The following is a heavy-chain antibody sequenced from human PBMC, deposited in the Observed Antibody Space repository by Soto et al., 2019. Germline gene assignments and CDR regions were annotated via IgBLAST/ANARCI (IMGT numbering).Heavy chain of an antibody. CDR2: IFDSGST. V-gene: IGHV4-30-4*01. CDR1: GGSISGGVHS. Sequence: QVQLQESGPGLMKPSETLSLTCTVSGGSISGGVHSWSWIRQPPGKGLEWIGHIFDSGSTYYNPSLKGRLTISVDTSKNQFSLRLSSVTAADTAVYYCAREIMPLTNDWYFDLWGRGTLVTVSS. D-gene: IGHD2-8*01. J-gene: IGHJ2*01. CDR3: AREIMPLTNDWYFDL.